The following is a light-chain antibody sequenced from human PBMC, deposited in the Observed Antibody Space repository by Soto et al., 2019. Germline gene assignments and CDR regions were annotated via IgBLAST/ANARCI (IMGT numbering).Light chain of an antibody. CDR3: LQRCNWPPT. V-gene: IGKV3-11*01. CDR2: DAS. Sequence: ETVLTQSPATLSLSPGERATISCRASQSVSSYLEWFQQKPGQAPRLLIYDASNMATGIPARFSGSGSGTDFTLTIGSLQPEDFAIYYCLQRCNWPPTFGQGTDLEIK. J-gene: IGKJ2*01. CDR1: QSVSSY.